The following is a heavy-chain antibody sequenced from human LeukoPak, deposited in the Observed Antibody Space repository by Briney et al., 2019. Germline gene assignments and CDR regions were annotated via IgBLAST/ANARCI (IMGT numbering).Heavy chain of an antibody. CDR1: GFTVSSNH. CDR2: IYSGGNT. D-gene: IGHD2-15*01. CDR3: ARGYCSGGSCYPAWFDP. J-gene: IGHJ5*02. V-gene: IGHV3-53*01. Sequence: GGSLRLSCAASGFTVSSNHMSWVRQAPGKGLEWVSVIYSGGNTYYADYAKGRFTISRDNSKNTLYLQMNSLRAEDTAVYYCARGYCSGGSCYPAWFDPWGQGTLVTVSS.